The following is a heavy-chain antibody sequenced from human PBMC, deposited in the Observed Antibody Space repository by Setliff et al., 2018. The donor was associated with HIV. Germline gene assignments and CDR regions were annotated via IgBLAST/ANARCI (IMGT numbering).Heavy chain of an antibody. CDR2: MHPNSGAT. CDR3: ATSTSRFFWNGFYQGGFGSRNSHSFEN. CDR1: GYIFTASY. V-gene: IGHV1-2*02. J-gene: IGHJ4*02. Sequence: ASVKVSCKTSGYIFTASYLHWVRQAPGQGLQWMGWMHPNSGATKYAQKFRDRVTLTGDTSISTASMELSSLKSDDTAMYYCATSTSRFFWNGFYQGGFGSRNSHSFENWGQGTLVTVSS. D-gene: IGHD3-3*01.